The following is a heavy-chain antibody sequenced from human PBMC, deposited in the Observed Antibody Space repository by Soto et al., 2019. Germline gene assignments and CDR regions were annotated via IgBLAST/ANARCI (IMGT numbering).Heavy chain of an antibody. D-gene: IGHD3-22*01. CDR3: ARCGAPYYYDSSGYWPKLRY. CDR1: GGTFSSYA. V-gene: IGHV1-69*12. CDR2: IIPIFGTA. Sequence: QVQLVQSGAEVKKPGSSVKVSCKASGGTFSSYAISWVRQAPGQGLEWMGGIIPIFGTANYAQKFQARVTITADESTTTAYKXLSSLRSEATSVYYCARCGAPYYYDSSGYWPKLRYWGQGTLVTVSS. J-gene: IGHJ4*02.